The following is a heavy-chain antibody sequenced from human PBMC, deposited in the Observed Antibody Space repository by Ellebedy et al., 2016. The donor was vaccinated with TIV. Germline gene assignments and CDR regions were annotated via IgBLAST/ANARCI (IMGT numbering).Heavy chain of an antibody. CDR1: GYNFINYG. J-gene: IGHJ4*02. V-gene: IGHV1-18*01. Sequence: ASVKVSCKASGYNFINYGISWVRQAPGQGLEWMGWISPYNGNTNYAQKFQGRVTLTTDTSTSTAYMELRSLRSDDTAVYYCATYHYGSGSPFDYWGQGTLVTVSS. D-gene: IGHD3-10*01. CDR2: ISPYNGNT. CDR3: ATYHYGSGSPFDY.